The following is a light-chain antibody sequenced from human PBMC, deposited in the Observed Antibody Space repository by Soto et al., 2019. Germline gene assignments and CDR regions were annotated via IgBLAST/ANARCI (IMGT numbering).Light chain of an antibody. CDR1: NSDLGGYNS. J-gene: IGLJ2*01. CDR2: EVS. V-gene: IGLV2-14*01. Sequence: QSVLTQPASVSGSPGQSITISCTGINSDLGGYNSVSWYQQHPGKAPQLILFEVSNRPSGVSNRFSGSKSGNMASLTISGLQTEDEADYYCSSYKTSRTFFGGGTKVTVL. CDR3: SSYKTSRTF.